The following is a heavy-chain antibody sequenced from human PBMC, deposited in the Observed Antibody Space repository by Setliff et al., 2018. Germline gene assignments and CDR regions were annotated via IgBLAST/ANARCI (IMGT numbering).Heavy chain of an antibody. CDR2: IYYSGTA. CDR1: GGSISSSSYQ. V-gene: IGHV4-39*01. CDR3: ARHEFVGGYYGSVTYRHFDY. Sequence: SETLSLTCTVSGGSISSSSYQWGWVRQTPGKGLEWIGSIYYSGTAYYNPSLKSRVTISVDTSKNQFSLQVTSVTATDTAVYYCARHEFVGGYYGSVTYRHFDYWGQGILVTAPQ. J-gene: IGHJ4*02. D-gene: IGHD3-10*01.